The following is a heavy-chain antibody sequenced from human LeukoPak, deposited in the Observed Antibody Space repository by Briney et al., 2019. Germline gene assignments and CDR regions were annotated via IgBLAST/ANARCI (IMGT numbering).Heavy chain of an antibody. CDR1: GFTYSSYS. CDR3: VSLGKVATIA. CDR2: ISSSSSTI. D-gene: IGHD5-12*01. Sequence: GGSLRLSCAASGFTYSSYSMNWVRQAPGKGLEWVSYISSSSSTIYYADSVKGRFTISRDNAKNSLYLQMNSLRAEDTAVYYCVSLGKVATIAWGQGTLVTVSS. J-gene: IGHJ5*02. V-gene: IGHV3-48*04.